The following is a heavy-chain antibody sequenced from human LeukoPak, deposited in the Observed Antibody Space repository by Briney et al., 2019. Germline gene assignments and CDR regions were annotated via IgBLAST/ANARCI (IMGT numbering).Heavy chain of an antibody. CDR2: ISGSGGST. V-gene: IGHV3-23*01. CDR1: GFTFSSYA. CDR3: AATSGQGIVRLITLDY. J-gene: IGHJ4*02. Sequence: GGSLRLSCAASGFTFSSYAMSWVRQAPGKGLEWVSAISGSGGSTYYADSVKGRFTISRDNSKNTLYPQMNSLRAEDTAVYYCAATSGQGIVRLITLDYWGQGTLVTVSS. D-gene: IGHD3-22*01.